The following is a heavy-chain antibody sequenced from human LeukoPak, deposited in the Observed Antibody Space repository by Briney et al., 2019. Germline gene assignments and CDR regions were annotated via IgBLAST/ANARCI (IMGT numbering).Heavy chain of an antibody. CDR1: GGTFSSYA. J-gene: IGHJ4*02. CDR2: IIPIFGTA. D-gene: IGHD4-17*01. V-gene: IGHV1-69*06. CDR3: ARAVLYGDYSLDY. Sequence: SVKVSCKASGGTFSSYAISWVRQAPGQGLEWMGGIIPIFGTANYAQKFQGRVTITADKSTSTAYMELSSLRSEDTAVYYCARAVLYGDYSLDYWGQGTLVTVSS.